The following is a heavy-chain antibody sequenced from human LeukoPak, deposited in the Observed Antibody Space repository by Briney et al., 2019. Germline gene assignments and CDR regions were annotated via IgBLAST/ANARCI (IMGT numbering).Heavy chain of an antibody. CDR3: ARDGGGVSSWVSH. Sequence: GEPLKISCKGSGYSSSSYWISWLRQMPGKGLEWMGRIDPGDSFTKYRPSLEGRVTISADKSLSTVYLQWSSLKASDTAIYYCARDGGGVSSWVSHWGQGTLVTVSS. D-gene: IGHD2-8*02. CDR1: GYSSSSYW. V-gene: IGHV5-10-1*01. CDR2: IDPGDSFT. J-gene: IGHJ4*02.